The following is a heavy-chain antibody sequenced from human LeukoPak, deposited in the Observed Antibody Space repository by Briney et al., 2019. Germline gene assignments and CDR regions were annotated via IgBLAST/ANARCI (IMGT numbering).Heavy chain of an antibody. Sequence: GGSLRLSCVASGFTFTKCAMSWIRQAPGKGLEWVAIITATGDTAYYADSVKGRFTISRDNSRNTVYMQMDSLRAEDTAIYYCAGDRNSDWYSPLDYWGKGSQVTVSP. CDR3: AGDRNSDWYSPLDY. V-gene: IGHV3-23*01. D-gene: IGHD6-19*01. CDR1: GFTFTKCA. CDR2: ITATGDTA. J-gene: IGHJ4*02.